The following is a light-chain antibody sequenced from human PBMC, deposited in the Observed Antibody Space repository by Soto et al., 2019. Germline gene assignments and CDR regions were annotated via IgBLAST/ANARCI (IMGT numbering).Light chain of an antibody. J-gene: IGLJ2*01. Sequence: QSALTQPASVSGSPGQSITISCTGTSSDVGSYNLVSWYQHHPGKAPKFIIYEDNKRPSGVSNRFSGSKSGNTASLTISGLQAEDEADYYCCAYVRSNALLFGGGTK. V-gene: IGLV2-23*01. CDR1: SSDVGSYNL. CDR2: EDN. CDR3: CAYVRSNALL.